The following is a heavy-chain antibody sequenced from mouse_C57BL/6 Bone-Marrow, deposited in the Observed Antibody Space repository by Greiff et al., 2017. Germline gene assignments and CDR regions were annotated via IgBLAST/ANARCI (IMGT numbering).Heavy chain of an antibody. CDR1: GFTFSDYG. Sequence: DVKLVESGGGLVKPGGSLKLSCAASGFTFSDYGMHWVRQAPEKGLEWVAYISSGSSTIYYADTVKGRFTISRDNAKNTLFLQMTSLRAEDTAMYYCARPLGDYWGQGTTLTVSA. V-gene: IGHV5-17*01. D-gene: IGHD4-1*01. J-gene: IGHJ2*01. CDR3: ARPLGDY. CDR2: ISSGSSTI.